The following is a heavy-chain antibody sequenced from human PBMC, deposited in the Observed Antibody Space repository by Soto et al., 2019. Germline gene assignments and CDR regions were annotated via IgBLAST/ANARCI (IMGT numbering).Heavy chain of an antibody. CDR3: AKQAAAGNWVFDY. CDR1: VFTFSSYA. J-gene: IGHJ4*02. D-gene: IGHD6-13*01. V-gene: IGHV3-23*01. CDR2: ISGSGGST. Sequence: WWSLRLSCAASVFTFSSYAMSWFRQAPGKGLEWVSAISGSGGSTYYADSVKGRFTISRDNSKNTLYLQMNSLRAEDTAVYYCAKQAAAGNWVFDYWGQGTLVTVSS.